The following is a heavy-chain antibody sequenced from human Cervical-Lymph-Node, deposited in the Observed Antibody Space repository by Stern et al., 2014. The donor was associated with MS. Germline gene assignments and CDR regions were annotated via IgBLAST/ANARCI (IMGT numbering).Heavy chain of an antibody. J-gene: IGHJ4*02. V-gene: IGHV1-2*06. Sequence: VQLVESGAEVKKPGASVKVSCKASGYSFTGYDMHWVRQAPGQGLEWMGRINPNSGGTNYEQKFEGRVTMTRDTSISTAYMELSSLRSDDTAVYYCATVGTSDYWGQGTLVTVSS. CDR3: ATVGTSDY. CDR2: INPNSGGT. CDR1: GYSFTGYD.